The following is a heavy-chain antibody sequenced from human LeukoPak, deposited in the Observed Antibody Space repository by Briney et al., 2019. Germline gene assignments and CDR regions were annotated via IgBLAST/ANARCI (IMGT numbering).Heavy chain of an antibody. CDR3: ASHHGENDLSLDY. CDR2: INPSGGST. CDR1: GYTFTSYY. V-gene: IGHV1-46*01. Sequence: ASVKVSCKASGYTFTSYYMHWVRQAPGQGLEWMGIINPSGGSTSYAQKFQGRVTMTRDTSTSTVYMGLSSLRSEDTAVYYCASHHGENDLSLDYWGQGTLVTVSS. D-gene: IGHD1-1*01. J-gene: IGHJ4*02.